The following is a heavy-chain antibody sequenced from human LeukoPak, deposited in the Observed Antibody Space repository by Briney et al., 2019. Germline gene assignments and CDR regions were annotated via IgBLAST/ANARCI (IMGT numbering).Heavy chain of an antibody. CDR1: GGSISSGSYY. D-gene: IGHD4-11*01. Sequence: PSQTLSLTCTVSGGSISSGSYYWSWIRQPAGKGLEWIGRIYTSGSTNYNPSLKSRVTISVDTSKNQFSLKLSSVTAADTAVYYCARALDDYGNYEPPRGYYYYMDVWGKGTTVTVSS. V-gene: IGHV4-61*02. CDR3: ARALDDYGNYEPPRGYYYYMDV. J-gene: IGHJ6*03. CDR2: IYTSGST.